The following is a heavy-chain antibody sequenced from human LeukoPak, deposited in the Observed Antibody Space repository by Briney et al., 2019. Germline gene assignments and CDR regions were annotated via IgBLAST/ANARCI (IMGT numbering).Heavy chain of an antibody. Sequence: SETLSLTCTVSGYSISSGYYWGWIRQPPGKGPEWIGSIYHSGSTYYNPSLKSRVTISVDTSKNQFSVKLSSVTAADTAVYYCARFRPSKTYSSGWYYFDYWGQGTLVTVSS. D-gene: IGHD6-19*01. J-gene: IGHJ4*02. CDR3: ARFRPSKTYSSGWYYFDY. V-gene: IGHV4-38-2*02. CDR2: IYHSGST. CDR1: GYSISSGYY.